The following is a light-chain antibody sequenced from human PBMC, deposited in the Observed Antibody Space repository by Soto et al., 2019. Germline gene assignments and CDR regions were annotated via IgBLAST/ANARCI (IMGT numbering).Light chain of an antibody. CDR3: NSYRSTSTLGV. J-gene: IGLJ3*02. V-gene: IGLV2-14*01. CDR1: SSDVGVYNY. Sequence: QSALTQPASVSGSPGQSITISCTGTSSDVGVYNYVSWYQQHPGKAPKLMIYEVSNRPSGVSNRFSGSKSGNTASLTISGLQAEDEADYYCNSYRSTSTLGVFGGGTKLTVL. CDR2: EVS.